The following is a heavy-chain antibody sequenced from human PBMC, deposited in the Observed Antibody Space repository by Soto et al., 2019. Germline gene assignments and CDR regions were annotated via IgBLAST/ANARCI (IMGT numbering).Heavy chain of an antibody. CDR2: ISYDGSNK. J-gene: IGHJ4*02. Sequence: GGSLRLSCAASGFTFSSYGMHWVRQAPGKGLEWVAVISYDGSNKYYADSVKGRFTISRDNSKNTLYLQMNSLRAEDTAVYYCAKCHFSYGGDCYFDYWGQGTLVTVSS. CDR1: GFTFSSYG. CDR3: AKCHFSYGGDCYFDY. V-gene: IGHV3-30*18. D-gene: IGHD2-21*02.